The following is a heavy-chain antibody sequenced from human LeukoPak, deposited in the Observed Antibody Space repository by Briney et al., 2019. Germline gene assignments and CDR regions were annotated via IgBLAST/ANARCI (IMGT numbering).Heavy chain of an antibody. Sequence: PGGSLRLSCAASGFSLSAYGVHWVRQAPGKGLEWVAVIWYDGTSKDYADSVKGRFTFSRDNSKNTLYLQMNSLRAEDTAVYYCAKAKATFDTDLDYWGQGTLVTVSS. CDR2: IWYDGTSK. CDR3: AKAKATFDTDLDY. J-gene: IGHJ4*02. CDR1: GFSLSAYG. D-gene: IGHD1-26*01. V-gene: IGHV3-33*03.